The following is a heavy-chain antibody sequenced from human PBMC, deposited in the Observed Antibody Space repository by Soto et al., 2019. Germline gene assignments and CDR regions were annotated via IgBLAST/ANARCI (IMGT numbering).Heavy chain of an antibody. V-gene: IGHV3-23*01. CDR3: AKDRNYPRDQFHY. J-gene: IGHJ4*02. D-gene: IGHD1-7*01. Sequence: GGSLRLSCAGPGFSFNNYALHWVRQAPGKGLEWVSAISANGQGIYYADSVRGRFTISRDNSKNTIFLHMDSLRAEDTAVYYCAKDRNYPRDQFHYWGQGTLVTVSS. CDR1: GFSFNNYA. CDR2: ISANGQGI.